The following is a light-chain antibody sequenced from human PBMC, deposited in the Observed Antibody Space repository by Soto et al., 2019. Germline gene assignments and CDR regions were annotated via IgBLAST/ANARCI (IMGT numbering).Light chain of an antibody. Sequence: EIVLTQSPGTLSLSAGERATLSCRTSQSVSSSYLAWYQQKPGQAPRLLIYGASSRATGIPDRFSGSGSGTDFTLTISRLEPEDFSVYYCHQYGSSPLTFGGGTKVDNK. CDR2: GAS. CDR1: QSVSSSY. J-gene: IGKJ4*01. V-gene: IGKV3-20*01. CDR3: HQYGSSPLT.